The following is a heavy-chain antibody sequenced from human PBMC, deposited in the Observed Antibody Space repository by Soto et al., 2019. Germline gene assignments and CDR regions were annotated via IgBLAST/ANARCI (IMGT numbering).Heavy chain of an antibody. V-gene: IGHV1-2*02. D-gene: IGHD2-21*02. CDR2: INPKSGGT. CDR3: ARSRRSTAIQDDH. J-gene: IGHJ4*02. CDR1: GYTFTDYF. Sequence: QVQLVQSGAEVKKPGASVKVSCKASGYTFTDYFIHWVRQAPGQGLEWMGWINPKSGGTNYAPNFQGRVTMTRDTSTSTAYMELPWLRSHDTAVHYCARSRRSTAIQDDHWGQGTLVTVSS.